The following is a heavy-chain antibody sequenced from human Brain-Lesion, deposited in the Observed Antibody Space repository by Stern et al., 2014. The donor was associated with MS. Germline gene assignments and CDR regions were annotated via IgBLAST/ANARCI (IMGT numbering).Heavy chain of an antibody. D-gene: IGHD2-2*01. J-gene: IGHJ6*02. CDR1: GGSISSGGYY. CDR3: ARGRVVPGFQYYATDV. Sequence: QVQLGQSGPGLVKPSQTLSLSCTVSGGSISSGGYYWSWIRQPAGKGLEWIGRIFNSGSTSHNPSLRSRVPISIDPSKNRFSLRLNSMTAADTAVYYCARGRVVPGFQYYATDVWGQGTTVIVSS. V-gene: IGHV4-61*02. CDR2: IFNSGST.